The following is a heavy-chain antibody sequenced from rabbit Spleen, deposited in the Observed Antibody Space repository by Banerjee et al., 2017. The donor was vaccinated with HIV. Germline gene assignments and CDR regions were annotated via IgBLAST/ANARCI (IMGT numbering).Heavy chain of an antibody. J-gene: IGHJ4*01. V-gene: IGHV1S45*01. Sequence: QEQLVESGGGLVKPEGSLTLSCKASGFSFSARDVMCWVRQAPGKGLQWIACIDAGYSGTTYYASWAKGRFTISKTSSTTVTLQMTSLTAADTATYFCARDRYYDYSYAGYAFNLWGPGTLVTVS. CDR3: ARDRYYDYSYAGYAFNL. CDR1: GFSFSARDV. CDR2: IDAGYSGTT. D-gene: IGHD6-1*01.